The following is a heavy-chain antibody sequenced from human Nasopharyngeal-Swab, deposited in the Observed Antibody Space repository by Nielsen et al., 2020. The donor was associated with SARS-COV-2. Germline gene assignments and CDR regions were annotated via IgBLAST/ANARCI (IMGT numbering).Heavy chain of an antibody. V-gene: IGHV1-2*02. Sequence: ASVKVSCKASGYSFTGYYLHWVRQAPGQGPEWVGSLNPNSGGTNYAQKFQGRVTLTLDTSINIAYMDLTSLRSDDTAVYYCAREIYYGSGSYYVDDAFDIWGQGTMVTVSS. CDR2: LNPNSGGT. J-gene: IGHJ3*02. D-gene: IGHD3-10*01. CDR1: GYSFTGYY. CDR3: AREIYYGSGSYYVDDAFDI.